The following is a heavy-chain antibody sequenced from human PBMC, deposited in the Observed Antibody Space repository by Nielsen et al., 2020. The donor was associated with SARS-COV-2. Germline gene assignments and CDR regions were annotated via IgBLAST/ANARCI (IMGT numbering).Heavy chain of an antibody. J-gene: IGHJ6*02. V-gene: IGHV1-2*06. CDR3: ARARATIFGLVMSYGMDV. D-gene: IGHD3/OR15-3a*01. CDR1: GYTFTDYY. CDR2: IHPYSGGT. Sequence: ASVKVSCKASGYTFTDYYVHWVRQAPEQGLEWMGRIHPYSGGTNYEQKFQGTVPMTRDASISTVYMELTSADTAVYYCARARATIFGLVMSYGMDVWGQGTTVAVSS.